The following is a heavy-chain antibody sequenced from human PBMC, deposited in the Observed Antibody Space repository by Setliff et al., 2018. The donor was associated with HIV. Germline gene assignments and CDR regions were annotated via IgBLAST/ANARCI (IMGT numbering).Heavy chain of an antibody. D-gene: IGHD3-10*01. CDR2: IHYTGTT. Sequence: NLSETLSLTCTVSGGSISSSSYYWNWFRQYPGKGLEWIGYIHYTGTTNQNPSLRSLITISLDTSKNQFSLKLTSVTAADTAVYYCARAPYVSGSFGWFDPWGQGTLVTVSS. CDR1: GGSISSSSYY. J-gene: IGHJ5*02. CDR3: ARAPYVSGSFGWFDP. V-gene: IGHV4-31*01.